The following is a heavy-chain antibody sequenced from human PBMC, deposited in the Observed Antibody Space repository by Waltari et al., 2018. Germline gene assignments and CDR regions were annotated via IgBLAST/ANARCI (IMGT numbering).Heavy chain of an antibody. D-gene: IGHD2-2*01. J-gene: IGHJ4*02. Sequence: VQLVESGGGLVQPGGSLRLSCAASGFTFSSYRLNWIRQPPGKGLEWIGSSYHSGSTYYNPSLKSRVTISVDTSKNQFSLKLSSVTAADTAVYYCARDAGVVVPGGYYFDYWGQGTLVTVSS. V-gene: IGHV4-38-2*01. CDR1: GFTFSSYR. CDR2: SYHSGST. CDR3: ARDAGVVVPGGYYFDY.